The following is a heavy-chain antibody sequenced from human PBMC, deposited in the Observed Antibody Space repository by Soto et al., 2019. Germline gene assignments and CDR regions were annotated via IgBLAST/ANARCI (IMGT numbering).Heavy chain of an antibody. CDR3: ARSSATPNGWWGFGLDV. V-gene: IGHV1-8*01. J-gene: IGHJ6*02. Sequence: QVQLVQSGAEVKKPGASVKVSCKASGYTFTNSDINWVRQAPGQGLEWMGWMNPDSGHAAYAQKFQGRVTLTTSTSTSTVYMEMRSLGSEDTAVYYCARSSATPNGWWGFGLDVWGQGTSVIVSS. CDR1: GYTFTNSD. CDR2: MNPDSGHA. D-gene: IGHD2-15*01.